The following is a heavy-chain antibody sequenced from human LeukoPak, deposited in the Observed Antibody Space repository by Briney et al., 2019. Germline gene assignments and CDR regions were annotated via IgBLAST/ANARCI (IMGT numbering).Heavy chain of an antibody. Sequence: SETLSLTCTVSGGSISSGGYYWSWIRQHPGKGLEWIGYIYYSGSTYYNPSLKSRVTISVDTSKNQFSLKLSSVTAADTAVYYCARVSSYSNRFYYYMDVWGKGTTVNVSS. J-gene: IGHJ6*03. CDR2: IYYSGST. CDR3: ARVSSYSNRFYYYMDV. V-gene: IGHV4-31*03. D-gene: IGHD4-11*01. CDR1: GGSISSGGYY.